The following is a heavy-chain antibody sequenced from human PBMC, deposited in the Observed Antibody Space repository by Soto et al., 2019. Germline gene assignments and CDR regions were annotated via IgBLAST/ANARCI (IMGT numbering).Heavy chain of an antibody. J-gene: IGHJ4*02. V-gene: IGHV3-74*01. CDR3: GRAFAGYGSVDY. D-gene: IGHD5-12*01. Sequence: GGSVRLSCAASGFTFSNYWMHWVRQTPGKGLMWVSRINPDASSVAYADSVTGRFTIFRDNAKNTLFLQIDGLRDDDTGVYYCGRAFAGYGSVDYWGQGTLVTVSS. CDR1: GFTFSNYW. CDR2: INPDASSV.